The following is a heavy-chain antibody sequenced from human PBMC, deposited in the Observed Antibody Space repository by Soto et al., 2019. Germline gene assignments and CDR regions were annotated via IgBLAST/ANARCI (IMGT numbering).Heavy chain of an antibody. CDR2: ISYDGNNK. CDR3: AKDLGQWLVQYYYYTLDV. V-gene: IGHV3-30*18. Sequence: GGSLRLSCAASGFTFSYYGMHWVRQAPGKGLEGVAVISYDGNNKHYADSVKGRFTISRDNSKNTLYLQMNSLRADDTAVYYCAKDLGQWLVQYYYYTLDVWGQGTTVTVSS. CDR1: GFTFSYYG. D-gene: IGHD6-19*01. J-gene: IGHJ6*02.